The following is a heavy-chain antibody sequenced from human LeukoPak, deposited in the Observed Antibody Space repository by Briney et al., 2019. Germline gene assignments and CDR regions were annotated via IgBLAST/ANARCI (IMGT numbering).Heavy chain of an antibody. Sequence: GGSLRLSCAASGFTVSSNYMSWVRQAPGKGLEWVSVIYSGGSTYYADSVKGRFTISRDNSKNTLYLQMNSLRAEDTAVYYCAKDRFGSFYYFDYWGQGNLVTVSS. CDR2: IYSGGST. CDR3: AKDRFGSFYYFDY. D-gene: IGHD3-3*01. CDR1: GFTVSSNY. V-gene: IGHV3-53*05. J-gene: IGHJ4*02.